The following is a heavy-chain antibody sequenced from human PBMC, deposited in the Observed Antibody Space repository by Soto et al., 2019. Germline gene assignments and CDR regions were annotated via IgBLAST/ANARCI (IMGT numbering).Heavy chain of an antibody. J-gene: IGHJ4*02. Sequence: EVQLVETGGGLIRPGGSLRFSCAASGFTVSSNYMSWVRQAPGKGLEWVSVIDSGGTTYYADSVKGRFTISRHNSKNTLYLQRNSPRVEDTAVYYCARRGAVAGRDILDYWGQGTLVAVSS. CDR3: ARRGAVAGRDILDY. V-gene: IGHV3-53*02. CDR2: IDSGGTT. CDR1: GFTVSSNY. D-gene: IGHD6-19*01.